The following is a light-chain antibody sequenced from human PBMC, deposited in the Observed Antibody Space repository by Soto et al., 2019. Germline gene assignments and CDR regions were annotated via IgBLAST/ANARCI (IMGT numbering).Light chain of an antibody. CDR1: TSNIGAGYD. CDR2: GNS. V-gene: IGLV1-40*01. J-gene: IGLJ2*01. CDR3: QSYDNSLSGYVL. Sequence: QSVLTQPPSVYGDPVQRVTISCNGGTSNIGAGYDVHWYQQLPGTSPKLLIYGNSNRPSGVPDRFSGSKSGTSASLAITGLHAEDEAGYYCQSYDNSLSGYVLFCGGTTLSVL.